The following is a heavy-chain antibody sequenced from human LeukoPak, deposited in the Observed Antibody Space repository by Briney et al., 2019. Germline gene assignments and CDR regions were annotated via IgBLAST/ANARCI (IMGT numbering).Heavy chain of an antibody. Sequence: ASVKVSCKASGYTFTGYYMHWVRQAPGQGLEWMGWINPNSGGTNYAQKFQGRVTMTRDTSTSTVSMELSSLRSEDTAVYYCATGGREYYYDSSGYYRLDYWGQGTLVTVSS. V-gene: IGHV1-2*02. J-gene: IGHJ4*02. D-gene: IGHD3-22*01. CDR3: ATGGREYYYDSSGYYRLDY. CDR1: GYTFTGYY. CDR2: INPNSGGT.